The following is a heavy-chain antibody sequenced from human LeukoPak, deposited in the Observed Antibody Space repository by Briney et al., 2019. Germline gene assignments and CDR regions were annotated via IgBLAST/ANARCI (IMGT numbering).Heavy chain of an antibody. V-gene: IGHV3-53*01. Sequence: GGSLRLSCSFSGFIATSNYMAWVRQSPGKGLQWISFTYGGGNTLYADSVRDRFSISRDNSKSTLYLQMSSLRVEDTAVYYCATGGRSGMAFDFWGQGTLVTVSS. CDR2: TYGGGNT. D-gene: IGHD2-8*01. CDR1: GFIATSNY. CDR3: ATGGRSGMAFDF. J-gene: IGHJ4*02.